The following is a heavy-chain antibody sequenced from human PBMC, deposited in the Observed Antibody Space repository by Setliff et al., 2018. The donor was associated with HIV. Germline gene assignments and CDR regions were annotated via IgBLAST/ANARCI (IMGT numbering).Heavy chain of an antibody. CDR3: ARVPGSVVVVAAYYYFDY. CDR2: ISAYNGNT. J-gene: IGHJ4*02. V-gene: IGHV1-18*01. CDR1: GYTFTSYG. Sequence: ASVKVSCKASGYTFTSYGISWVRQAPGQGLEWMGWISAYNGNTNYAQKLQGRVTMTTDTSTSTAYMELRSLSSDDTAVYYCARVPGSVVVVAAYYYFDYWGQGTLVTVSS. D-gene: IGHD2-15*01.